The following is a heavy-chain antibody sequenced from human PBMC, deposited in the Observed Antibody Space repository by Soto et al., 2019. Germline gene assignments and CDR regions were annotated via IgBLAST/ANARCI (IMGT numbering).Heavy chain of an antibody. D-gene: IGHD6-19*01. CDR2: ISSSGSTI. J-gene: IGHJ5*02. CDR1: GFTFSSYG. V-gene: IGHV3-48*04. Sequence: PGGSLRLSCAASGFTFSSYGMHWVRQAPGKGLEWVSYISSSGSTIYYADSVKGRFTISRDNAKNSLYLQMNSLRAEDTAVYYCAREPYSSGWNGAVRWANWFDPWGQGTLVTVSS. CDR3: AREPYSSGWNGAVRWANWFDP.